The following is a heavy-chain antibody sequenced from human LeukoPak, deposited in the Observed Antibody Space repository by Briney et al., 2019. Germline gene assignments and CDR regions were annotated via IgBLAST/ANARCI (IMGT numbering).Heavy chain of an antibody. CDR3: AKGRRQLEHSTADY. CDR1: GFTFSSYG. V-gene: IGHV3-30*02. D-gene: IGHD6-6*01. J-gene: IGHJ4*02. Sequence: GGSLRLPCAASGFTFSSYGMHWVRQAPGRGLEWVAFIRYDGSNKYYADSVKGRFTISRDNSKNTLYLQMNSLRAEDTAVYYCAKGRRQLEHSTADYWGQGTLVTVSS. CDR2: IRYDGSNK.